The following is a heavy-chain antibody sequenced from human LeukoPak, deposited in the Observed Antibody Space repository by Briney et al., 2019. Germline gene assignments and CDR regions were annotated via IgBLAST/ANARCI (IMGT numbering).Heavy chain of an antibody. CDR3: ASSLRVSSLYYYYYYYMDV. V-gene: IGHV1-2*02. CDR2: INPNSGGT. Sequence: ASVKVSCKASGYTFTCYYMHWVRQAPGQGLEWMGWINPNSGGTNYAQKFQGRVTMTRDTSISTAYLELSRLRSDDTAVYYCASSLRVSSLYYYYYYYMDVWGKGTTVTVSS. CDR1: GYTFTCYY. D-gene: IGHD6-6*01. J-gene: IGHJ6*03.